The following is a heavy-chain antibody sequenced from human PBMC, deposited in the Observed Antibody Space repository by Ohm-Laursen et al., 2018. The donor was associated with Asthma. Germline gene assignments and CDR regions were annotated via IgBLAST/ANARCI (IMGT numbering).Heavy chain of an antibody. V-gene: IGHV3-30*18. Sequence: SLRLSCAASGFSFSSYAMHWVRQAPGKGLECVALISYDGSTEAYADSVKGRFTISRDNFKNTVHLDMNSLRTEDTAVYHCAKGIVPVYYYGLDVWGQGTTVTVSS. CDR1: GFSFSSYA. D-gene: IGHD1-26*01. CDR2: ISYDGSTE. J-gene: IGHJ6*02. CDR3: AKGIVPVYYYGLDV.